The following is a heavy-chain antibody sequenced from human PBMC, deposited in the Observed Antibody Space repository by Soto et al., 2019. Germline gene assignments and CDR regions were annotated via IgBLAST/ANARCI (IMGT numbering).Heavy chain of an antibody. V-gene: IGHV1-69*12. CDR3: ARDPKDPETYYYGLDV. CDR1: GDTFSSYA. CDR2: IIPMFGAS. Sequence: QVQLVQSGAEVKKPGSSVKVSCKASGDTFSSYAISWVRQAPGQGLEWMGGIIPMFGASTYAQKFQARVTXXADESTXTXXXXLSSLXSXDXAVYYCARDPKDPETYYYGLDVWGQGTTVTVSS. J-gene: IGHJ6*02.